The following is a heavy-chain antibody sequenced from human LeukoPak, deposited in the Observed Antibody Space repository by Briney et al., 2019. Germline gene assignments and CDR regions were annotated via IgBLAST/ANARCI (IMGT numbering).Heavy chain of an antibody. V-gene: IGHV1-2*02. D-gene: IGHD3-16*01. Sequence: ASVKVSCKASGYTFTTYYMHWVRQAPGQGLEWMGWINPNSGGTNYAQKIQGRVTMTRDTSISTAYMELSRLRSDDTAVYYCARGFMITFGGVKDYWGQGTLVTVSS. CDR3: ARGFMITFGGVKDY. CDR1: GYTFTTYY. J-gene: IGHJ4*02. CDR2: INPNSGGT.